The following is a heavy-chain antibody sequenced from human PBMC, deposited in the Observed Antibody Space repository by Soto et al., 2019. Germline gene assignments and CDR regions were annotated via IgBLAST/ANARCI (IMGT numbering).Heavy chain of an antibody. CDR3: ARGRKLLSRRGRYGMDV. CDR1: GGSISSGGYY. J-gene: IGHJ6*02. D-gene: IGHD1-7*01. Sequence: QVQLQESGPGLVKPSQTLSLTCTVSGGSISSGGYYWSWIRQHPGKGLEWIGYISYSGSTYYNPSLPSPVTISVDTSKNQFPLKLSSVTAAETAVYYCARGRKLLSRRGRYGMDVWGQGTTVTVS. V-gene: IGHV4-31*01. CDR2: ISYSGST.